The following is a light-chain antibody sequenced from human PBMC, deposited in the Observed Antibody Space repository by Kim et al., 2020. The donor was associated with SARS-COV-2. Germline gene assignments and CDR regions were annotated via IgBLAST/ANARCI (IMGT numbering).Light chain of an antibody. Sequence: SLTISCTGSSSDIGGHNYVSWYQQHPGKGPKLIIYDVTDRPSGISNRFSGSKSGNTASLTISGLQTEDEADYYCSSFTSTSTLVLFGGGTQLTVL. CDR2: DVT. V-gene: IGLV2-14*03. J-gene: IGLJ3*02. CDR3: SSFTSTSTLVL. CDR1: SSDIGGHNY.